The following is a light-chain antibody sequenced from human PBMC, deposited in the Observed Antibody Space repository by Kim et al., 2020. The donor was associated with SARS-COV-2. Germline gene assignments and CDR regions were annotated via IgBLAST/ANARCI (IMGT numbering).Light chain of an antibody. CDR1: KLGDKY. J-gene: IGLJ2*01. V-gene: IGLV3-1*01. Sequence: SYELTQPPSVSVSPGQTASITCSGDKLGDKYACWYQQKPGQSPVLVIYQDSKRPSGIPELFSGSNSGNTATLTISGTQAMDEADYYCQAWDSSSHVVFGGGTQLTVL. CDR3: QAWDSSSHVV. CDR2: QDS.